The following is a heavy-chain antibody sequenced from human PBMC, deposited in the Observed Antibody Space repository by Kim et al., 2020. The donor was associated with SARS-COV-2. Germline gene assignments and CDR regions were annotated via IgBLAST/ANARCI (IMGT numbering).Heavy chain of an antibody. CDR2: FDPEDGER. CDR3: ATGRKGYCTNGVCPKGSWFDP. CDR1: GYTLTELS. D-gene: IGHD2-8*01. V-gene: IGHV1-24*01. J-gene: IGHJ5*02. Sequence: ASVKVSCKVSGYTLTELSMHWVRQAPGKGLEWMGGFDPEDGERIYAQKFQGRVTMTEDTSTDTAYMELSSLRSEDTAVYYCATGRKGYCTNGVCPKGSWFDPWGQGTLVTVSS.